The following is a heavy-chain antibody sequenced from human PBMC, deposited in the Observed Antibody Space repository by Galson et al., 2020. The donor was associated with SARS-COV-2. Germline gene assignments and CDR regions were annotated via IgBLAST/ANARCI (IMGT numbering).Heavy chain of an antibody. D-gene: IGHD3-22*01. Sequence: GGSLRLSCAASTFTFEHYAMHWVRQAPGKGLEWVSGINWNSGSIGYADSVKGRFTISRDNANNSLYLQMNSLRAEDTALYYCVKDIGDYYDTIGYYGAVELWGQGTLVTVS. J-gene: IGHJ3*01. CDR1: TFTFEHYA. CDR2: INWNSGSI. CDR3: VKDIGDYYDTIGYYGAVEL. V-gene: IGHV3-9*01.